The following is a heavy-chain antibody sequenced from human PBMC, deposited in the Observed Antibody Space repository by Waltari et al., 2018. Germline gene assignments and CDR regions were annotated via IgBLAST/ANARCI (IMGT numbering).Heavy chain of an antibody. Sequence: QVQLHQWGAGQLKPSETLSLTCAVSGESFLGYFWSWIRQSPGKGLEWLGAIHYSGSTNYNPSLKSRVTMSVDTFKNYFSLNLTSVTAADTAVYYCANRDLNKSYYYMDVWGKGTTVIVSS. CDR2: IHYSGST. J-gene: IGHJ6*03. CDR3: ANRDLNKSYYYMDV. V-gene: IGHV4-34*01. CDR1: GESFLGYF.